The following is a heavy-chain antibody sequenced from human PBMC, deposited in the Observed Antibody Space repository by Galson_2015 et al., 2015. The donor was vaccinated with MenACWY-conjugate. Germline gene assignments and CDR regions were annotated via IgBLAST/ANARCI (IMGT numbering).Heavy chain of an antibody. Sequence: SLRLSCAASGLTFNQYWMHWVRHAPGKGLVWVSRTSPDGSVTNYADSVKGRSTLSRDNAKNTLYLHMNRLRGDDTDVYYCTRGNDGSGRFDPWFQGTLSPATS. J-gene: IGHJ5*02. D-gene: IGHD5-24*01. V-gene: IGHV3-74*01. CDR1: GLTFNQYW. CDR2: TSPDGSVT. CDR3: TRGNDGSGRFDP.